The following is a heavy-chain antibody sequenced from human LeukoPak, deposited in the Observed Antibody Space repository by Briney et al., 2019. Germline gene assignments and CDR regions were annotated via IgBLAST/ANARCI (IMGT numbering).Heavy chain of an antibody. CDR3: ARDEYYDSSGYTS. CDR2: ISSSGSTI. D-gene: IGHD3-22*01. V-gene: IGHV3-48*01. CDR1: GFTFSRYS. J-gene: IGHJ4*02. Sequence: GGALRLSCAGSGFTFSRYSMTWVRQAPGEGVEWLLYISSSGSTIYYADSVKGRFTISRDNAKNSLYLQMNSLRAEDTAVYYCARDEYYDSSGYTSWGQGTLVTVSS.